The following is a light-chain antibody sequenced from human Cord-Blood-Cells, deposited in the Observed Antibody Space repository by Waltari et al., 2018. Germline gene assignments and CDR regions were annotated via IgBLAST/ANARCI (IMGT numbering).Light chain of an antibody. CDR2: AVS. Sequence: QSALTQPASVSGSPGQSITISCTGTRSDVGGYNYVSWYQQHPGKAPKLMIYAVSNRPSGVSNRFSGSKSGNTASLTISGLQAEDEADYYCSSYTSSSTWVFGGGTKLTVL. CDR1: RSDVGGYNY. CDR3: SSYTSSSTWV. V-gene: IGLV2-14*03. J-gene: IGLJ3*02.